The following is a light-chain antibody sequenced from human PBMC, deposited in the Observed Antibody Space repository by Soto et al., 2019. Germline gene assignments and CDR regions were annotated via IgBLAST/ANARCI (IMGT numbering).Light chain of an antibody. CDR2: VAS. J-gene: IGKJ1*01. CDR1: QGIRYA. Sequence: DIQMTQSPSSLSASVGDRVNISCLASQGIRYALGWYQQKPGKAPERLIHVASSFQSGVPSRFSGSGSGTDFTLTISSLQPEDFATYYCQQYNSYPLKFGQGTKVDIK. V-gene: IGKV1-17*01. CDR3: QQYNSYPLK.